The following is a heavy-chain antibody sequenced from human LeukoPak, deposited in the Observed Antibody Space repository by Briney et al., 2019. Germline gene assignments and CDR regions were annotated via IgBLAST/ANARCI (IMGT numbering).Heavy chain of an antibody. J-gene: IGHJ4*02. CDR1: GGSFSGYY. D-gene: IGHD4-17*01. V-gene: IGHV4-34*01. Sequence: TSETLSLTCAVYGGSFSGYYWSWSRQPPGQGLEWIGEINHSGSTNYNPSLKSRVTISVDTSKNQFSLKLISVTAADTAVYYCARVDYVIDYWGQGTLVTVSS. CDR3: ARVDYVIDY. CDR2: INHSGST.